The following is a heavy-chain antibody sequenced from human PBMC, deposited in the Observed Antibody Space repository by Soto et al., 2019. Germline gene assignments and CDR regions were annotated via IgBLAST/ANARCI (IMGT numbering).Heavy chain of an antibody. D-gene: IGHD5-18*01. CDR1: GCTFTSYG. V-gene: IGHV1-18*01. Sequence: QVQLVQSGAEVKKRGASVKVSCKAYGCTFTSYGISWVRQAPGQGLEWMGWISAYNGNTNYAQKIQGRVTMTTDTSTSTVYMELRSLRSDDTAVYYCASTRGYSYGCYYWGQGTLVTVSS. CDR2: ISAYNGNT. CDR3: ASTRGYSYGCYY. J-gene: IGHJ4*02.